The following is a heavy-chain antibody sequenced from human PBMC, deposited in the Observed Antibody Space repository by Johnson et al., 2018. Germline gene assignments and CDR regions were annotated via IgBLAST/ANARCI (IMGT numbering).Heavy chain of an antibody. V-gene: IGHV3-64*01. CDR2: ISSNGGST. CDR1: GFTFDDYA. J-gene: IGHJ3*02. CDR3: AREEYDYVWGSYRPEGAFDI. D-gene: IGHD3-16*02. Sequence: VQLVESGGGLVQPGRSLRLSCAASGFTFDDYAMHWVRQAPGKGLEYVSAISSNGGSTYYANSVKGRFTISRDNSKKTLYLQMGSLKAEDMAVYYCAREEYDYVWGSYRPEGAFDIWGQGTMVTVSS.